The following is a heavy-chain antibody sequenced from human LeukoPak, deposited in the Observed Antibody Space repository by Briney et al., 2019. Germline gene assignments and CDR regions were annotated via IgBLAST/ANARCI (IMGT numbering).Heavy chain of an antibody. D-gene: IGHD6-19*01. J-gene: IGHJ6*03. CDR2: INWSGGRT. CDR3: ARIPVSGTRDYYYYMDV. CDR1: GFTFHDSG. Sequence: GGFLRLSCTASGFTFHDSGVNWVRQAPGRGPEWVSGINWSGGRTGYADSVQGRFTISRGNANNSLFLQMNSLRAEDTAVYYCARIPVSGTRDYYYYMDVWGKGTMVTVSS. V-gene: IGHV3-20*04.